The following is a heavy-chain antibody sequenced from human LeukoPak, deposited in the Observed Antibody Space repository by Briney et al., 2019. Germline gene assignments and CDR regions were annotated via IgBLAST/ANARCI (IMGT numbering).Heavy chain of an antibody. D-gene: IGHD4-23*01. CDR3: ASPRPGSYGGLDY. Sequence: SETLSLTCTVSGGSISSYYWSWIRQPPGKGLEWIGYIYYSGSTNYNPSLKSRVTISVDTSKNQFSLKLSSVTAADTAVYYCASPRPGSYGGLDYWGQGTLVTVSS. CDR2: IYYSGST. J-gene: IGHJ4*02. V-gene: IGHV4-59*08. CDR1: GGSISSYY.